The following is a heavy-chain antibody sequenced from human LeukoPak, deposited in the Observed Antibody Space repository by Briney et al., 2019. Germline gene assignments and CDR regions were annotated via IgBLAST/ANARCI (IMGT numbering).Heavy chain of an antibody. CDR2: INPNSGGT. Sequence: VASVKVSCKASGYTFTGYYMHWVRQAPGQGLEWMGWINPNSGGTNYAQKFQGWVTMTRDTSISTAYMELSRLRSDGTAVYYCARDRVIPNSGWPSTYDYWGQGTLVTVSS. J-gene: IGHJ4*02. D-gene: IGHD6-19*01. V-gene: IGHV1-2*04. CDR3: ARDRVIPNSGWPSTYDY. CDR1: GYTFTGYY.